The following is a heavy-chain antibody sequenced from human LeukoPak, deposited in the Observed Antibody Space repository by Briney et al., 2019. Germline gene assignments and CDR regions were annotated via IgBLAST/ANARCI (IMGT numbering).Heavy chain of an antibody. CDR2: VNHSGTT. CDR1: GGSFSASY. Sequence: SETLSLTCAVYGGSFSASYWSWIRRSPGKGLEWIGEVNHSGTTNYNPSLKSRVTVSVDTSMNQFSLNLRSVTAADTAVYYCASRLWSSPNYNYYMDAWGQATPVTVSS. V-gene: IGHV4-34*01. CDR3: ASRLWSSPNYNYYMDA. D-gene: IGHD5-18*01. J-gene: IGHJ6*03.